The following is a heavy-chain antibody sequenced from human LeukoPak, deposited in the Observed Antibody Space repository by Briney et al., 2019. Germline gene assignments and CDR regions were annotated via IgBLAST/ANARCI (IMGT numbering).Heavy chain of an antibody. Sequence: GGSLRLSCEASGFTFSSYAMHWVRQAPGKGLEWVAVISYDGSNKYYADSVKGRFTISRDNSKNTLYLQMNSLRAEDTAVYCCARESSSGWYSSYYFDYWGQGTLVTVSS. CDR1: GFTFSSYA. J-gene: IGHJ4*02. V-gene: IGHV3-30*04. CDR3: ARESSSGWYSSYYFDY. D-gene: IGHD6-19*01. CDR2: ISYDGSNK.